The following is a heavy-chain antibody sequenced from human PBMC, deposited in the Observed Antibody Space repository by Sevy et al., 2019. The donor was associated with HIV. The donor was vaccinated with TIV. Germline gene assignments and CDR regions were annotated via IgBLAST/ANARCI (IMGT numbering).Heavy chain of an antibody. CDR2: MSSGTSYT. Sequence: GGSLRLSCAASGFTFSDYYMSWIRQAPGKGLEWVSYMSSGTSYTNYADSVKGLFTISRDNAKNSLYLQMNSPRAEDTAVYYCARDRRNYGGQYFDYWGQGTLVTVSS. J-gene: IGHJ4*02. V-gene: IGHV3-11*06. CDR1: GFTFSDYY. CDR3: ARDRRNYGGQYFDY. D-gene: IGHD1-7*01.